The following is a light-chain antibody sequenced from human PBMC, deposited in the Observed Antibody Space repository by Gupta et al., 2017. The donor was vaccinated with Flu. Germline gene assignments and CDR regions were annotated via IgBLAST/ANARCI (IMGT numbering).Light chain of an antibody. V-gene: IGKV3-11*01. Sequence: ETELTQSPTTLSLSPGERATRSCTASQSVGTYLAWYKKKPGQAPRLLIYDAANWDTGIPARFSGCGFGIDVPLTSSSCEPEDFAVYYCQKRSNWPPYTFGQGTXLEIK. CDR1: QSVGTY. J-gene: IGKJ2*01. CDR3: QKRSNWPPYT. CDR2: DAA.